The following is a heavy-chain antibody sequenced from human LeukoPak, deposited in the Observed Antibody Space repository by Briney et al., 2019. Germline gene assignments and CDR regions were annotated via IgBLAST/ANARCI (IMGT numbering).Heavy chain of an antibody. J-gene: IGHJ5*02. D-gene: IGHD2-15*01. CDR1: GFTFSSYW. CDR2: INSDGSTT. V-gene: IGHV3-74*01. Sequence: GGSLRLSCAASGFTFSSYWMHWVRQAPGKGLVWVSRINSDGSTTNYADFVKGRFTISRDNAENTLYLQMNSLRVEDTVVYYCTRRVSATRWFDPWGQGTLVTVSS. CDR3: TRRVSATRWFDP.